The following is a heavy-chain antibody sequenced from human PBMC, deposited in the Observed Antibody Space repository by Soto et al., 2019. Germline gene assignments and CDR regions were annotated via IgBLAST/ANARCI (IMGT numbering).Heavy chain of an antibody. CDR3: ARGYSMGYFDY. J-gene: IGHJ4*02. CDR1: GGTFSNYY. V-gene: IGHV1-69*01. D-gene: IGHD1-20*01. CDR2: IIPMFDTP. Sequence: QVQLVQSGAEVKKLGSSIKVSCKTSGGTFSNYYISWVRQAPGQGLEWMGDIIPMFDTPKYAQKFQGRVTITADESTSAAYMELSSLRAEDTAVYYCARGYSMGYFDYWGQGTLITVSS.